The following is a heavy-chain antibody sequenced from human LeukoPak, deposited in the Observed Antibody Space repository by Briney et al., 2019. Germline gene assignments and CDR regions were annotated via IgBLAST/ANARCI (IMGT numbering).Heavy chain of an antibody. Sequence: GGSLRLSCAASGFTFSSYSMNWVRQAPGKGLEWASSISSSSSYIYYADSVKGRFTISRDNAKNSLYLQMNSLRAEDTAVYYCARDNHVPAAIWRFDYWGQGTLVTVSS. D-gene: IGHD2-2*01. CDR3: ARDNHVPAAIWRFDY. CDR1: GFTFSSYS. J-gene: IGHJ4*02. V-gene: IGHV3-21*01. CDR2: ISSSSSYI.